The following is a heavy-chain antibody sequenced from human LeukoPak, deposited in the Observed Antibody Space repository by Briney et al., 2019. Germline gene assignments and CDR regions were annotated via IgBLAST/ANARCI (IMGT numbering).Heavy chain of an antibody. CDR1: GFTFDNYA. CDR3: AASVHDYGDYVSGAFDI. J-gene: IGHJ3*02. Sequence: PGTSLRLSCAASGFTFDNYAMNWVRQAPGKGLGWVSGISGRGSSTYYADSVKGRFTISRDNAKNSLYLQMNSLRDEDTAVYYCAASVHDYGDYVSGAFDIWGQGTMVTVSS. V-gene: IGHV3-23*01. D-gene: IGHD4-17*01. CDR2: ISGRGSST.